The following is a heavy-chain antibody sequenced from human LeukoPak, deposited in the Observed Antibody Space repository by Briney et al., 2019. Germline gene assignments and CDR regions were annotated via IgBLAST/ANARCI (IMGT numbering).Heavy chain of an antibody. Sequence: GASVKLSCKPSGDTFRPYAIRWVPQAPAQGLVGMGRHIPMFGTTNYAQQFQGRVTLTADKSTGTVYMELTNLNSDDTAAYYCASKESPIAAPYGLDVWGHGTTVVVSS. CDR1: GDTFRPYA. V-gene: IGHV1-69*06. CDR2: HIPMFGTT. J-gene: IGHJ6*02. CDR3: ASKESPIAAPYGLDV. D-gene: IGHD6-13*01.